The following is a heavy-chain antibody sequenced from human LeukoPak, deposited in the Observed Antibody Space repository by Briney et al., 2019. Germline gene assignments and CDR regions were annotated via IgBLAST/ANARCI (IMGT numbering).Heavy chain of an antibody. CDR1: GGSVSSGSYY. CDR2: IYYSGST. V-gene: IGHV4-61*01. J-gene: IGHJ4*02. Sequence: SETLSLTCTVSGGSVSSGSYYWSWIRQPPGKGLEWIGHIYYSGSTNYNPSLKSRVTISVDTSKNQFSLKLSSVTAADTAVYYCAATLGVYSYFDYWGQGTLVTVSS. D-gene: IGHD4-11*01. CDR3: AATLGVYSYFDY.